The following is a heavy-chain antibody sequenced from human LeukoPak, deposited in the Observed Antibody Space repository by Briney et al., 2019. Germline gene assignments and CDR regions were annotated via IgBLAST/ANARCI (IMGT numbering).Heavy chain of an antibody. Sequence: GESLKISCAASGLTFSNAWVTWVRQAPGKGLEWVSSISSSSDYIYYADSVKGRFTISRDNVKNSLHLQMNSLRAEDTAVYYCARGFGYGEYISAYWGQGTLVTVSS. CDR3: ARGFGYGEYISAY. CDR2: ISSSSDYI. V-gene: IGHV3-21*01. CDR1: GLTFSNAW. J-gene: IGHJ4*02. D-gene: IGHD4-17*01.